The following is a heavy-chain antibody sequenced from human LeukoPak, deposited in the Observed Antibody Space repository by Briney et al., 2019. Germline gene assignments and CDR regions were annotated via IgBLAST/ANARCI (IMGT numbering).Heavy chain of an antibody. CDR1: GGSISNYY. D-gene: IGHD6-19*01. J-gene: IGHJ4*02. CDR2: IYYSGST. Sequence: PSETLSLTCTVSGGSISNYYYSWIRQPPGKGLEWIGYIYYSGSTNYNPSLKSRVTLSVDTSKNQFSLKLSSVTAADTAVYYCARLDSSGWGYFDNWGQGTLVTVSS. CDR3: ARLDSSGWGYFDN. V-gene: IGHV4-59*01.